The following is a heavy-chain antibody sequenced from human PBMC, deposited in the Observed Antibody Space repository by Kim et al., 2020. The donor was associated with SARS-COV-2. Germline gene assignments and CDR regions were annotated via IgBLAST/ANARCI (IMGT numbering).Heavy chain of an antibody. Sequence: YYHPSLKSRATISVDTSKNQCSLKLSAGTAADTAVYYCARDRVVAGWFDPWGQGTLVTVSS. CDR3: ARDRVVAGWFDP. D-gene: IGHD2-15*01. V-gene: IGHV4-39*07. J-gene: IGHJ5*02.